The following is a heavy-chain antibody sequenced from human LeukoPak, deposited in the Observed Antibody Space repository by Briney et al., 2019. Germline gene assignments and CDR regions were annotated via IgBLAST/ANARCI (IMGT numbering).Heavy chain of an antibody. CDR2: INPNSGGT. V-gene: IGHV1-2*02. D-gene: IGHD3-3*01. CDR1: GYTFTGYD. CDR3: ARLDFWSGYSYYYYGMDV. J-gene: IGHJ6*02. Sequence: GASVKVSCKASGYTFTGYDMHWVRQAPGQGLEWMGWINPNSGGTNYEQKFQGRVTMTRDTSISTAYMELSRLRSDDTAVYYCARLDFWSGYSYYYYGMDVWGQGTMVTVSS.